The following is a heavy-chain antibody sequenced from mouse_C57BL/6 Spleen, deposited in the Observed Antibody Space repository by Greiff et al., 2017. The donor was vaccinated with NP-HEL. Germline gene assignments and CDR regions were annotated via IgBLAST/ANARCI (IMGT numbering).Heavy chain of an antibody. CDR3: TTGDDYYGKGGYFDY. V-gene: IGHV14-4*01. CDR2: IDPENGDT. J-gene: IGHJ2*01. Sequence: VQLQQSGAELVRPGASVKLSCTASGFNIKDDYMHWVKQRPEQGLEWIGWIDPENGDTEYASKFQGKATMTADTSSNTAYLQLSSLTSEDTAVYYCTTGDDYYGKGGYFDYWGQGTTLTVSS. D-gene: IGHD1-1*01. CDR1: GFNIKDDY.